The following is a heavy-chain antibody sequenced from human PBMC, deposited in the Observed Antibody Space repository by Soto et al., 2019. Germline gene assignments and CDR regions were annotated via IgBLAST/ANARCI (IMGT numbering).Heavy chain of an antibody. CDR2: IKGDGSET. J-gene: IGHJ6*02. Sequence: EVRLVESGGGLVQPGGSLRLSCVASGFTFTSYWMSWGRQAPGKGLEWVANIKGDGSETKDVDSVKGRFTISRDKAHNSVSLQMNSLSAEDTALYYCGRDEVRNGVGVWGQGTTVTVSS. V-gene: IGHV3-7*01. CDR3: GRDEVRNGVGV. CDR1: GFTFTSYW.